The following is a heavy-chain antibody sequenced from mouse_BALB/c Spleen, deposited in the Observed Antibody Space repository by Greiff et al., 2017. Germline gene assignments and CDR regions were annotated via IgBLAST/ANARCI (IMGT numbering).Heavy chain of an antibody. CDR2: ISSGGSYT. D-gene: IGHD4-1*01. CDR3: ARLQDWAMDY. Sequence: EVKLMESGGDLVKPGGSLKLSCAASGFTFSSYGMSWVRQTPDKRLEWVATISSGGSYTYYPDSVKGRFTISRDNAKNTLYLQMSSLKSEDTAMYYCARLQDWAMDYWGQGTSVTVSS. V-gene: IGHV5-6*01. CDR1: GFTFSSYG. J-gene: IGHJ4*01.